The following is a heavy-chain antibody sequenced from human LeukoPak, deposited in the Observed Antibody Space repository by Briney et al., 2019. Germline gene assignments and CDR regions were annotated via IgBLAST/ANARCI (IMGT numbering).Heavy chain of an antibody. J-gene: IGHJ4*02. V-gene: IGHV3-9*01. CDR3: AKDTRAVSVGSFDY. D-gene: IGHD3-10*01. Sequence: PGRSLRLSCVASGFTFDDFAMHWVRQLPGKGLEWVSGITWNSGTTGYADSVKGRFTISRDNAKNSLYLQMNSLRAEDTAVYYCAKDTRAVSVGSFDYWGQGTLVTFSS. CDR1: GFTFDDFA. CDR2: ITWNSGTT.